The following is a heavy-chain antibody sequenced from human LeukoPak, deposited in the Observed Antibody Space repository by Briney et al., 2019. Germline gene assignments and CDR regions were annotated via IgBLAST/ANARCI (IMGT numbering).Heavy chain of an antibody. CDR1: GYTFTNYG. J-gene: IGHJ4*02. V-gene: IGHV1-2*02. CDR3: ARDPCSGGSCYHGY. CDR2: INPNSGGT. D-gene: IGHD2-15*01. Sequence: ASVKVSCKASGYTFTNYGISWVRQAPGQGLEWMGWINPNSGGTNYAQKFQGRVTMTRDTSISTAYMELSRLRSDDTAVYYCARDPCSGGSCYHGYWGQGTLVTVSS.